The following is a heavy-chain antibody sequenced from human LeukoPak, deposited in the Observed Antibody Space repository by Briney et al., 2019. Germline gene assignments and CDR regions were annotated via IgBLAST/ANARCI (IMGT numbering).Heavy chain of an antibody. Sequence: SETLSLTCTVSGGSISSGSYYWSWIRQPAGKGLEWIGRIYTSGSTNYNPSLKSRVTISVDTSKNQFSLKLSSVTAADTAVHYCAAAGGASYYYYGMDVWGQGTTVTVSS. CDR2: IYTSGST. J-gene: IGHJ6*02. CDR1: GGSISSGSYY. CDR3: AAAGGASYYYYGMDV. D-gene: IGHD6-13*01. V-gene: IGHV4-61*02.